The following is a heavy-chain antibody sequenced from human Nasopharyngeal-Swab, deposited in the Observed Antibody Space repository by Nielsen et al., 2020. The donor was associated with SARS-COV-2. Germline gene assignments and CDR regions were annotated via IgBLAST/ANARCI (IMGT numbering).Heavy chain of an antibody. J-gene: IGHJ4*02. V-gene: IGHV4-59*13. CDR2: IYYSGSN. CDR1: GGSISRYY. CDR3: ARLSYDFWSGYFDY. D-gene: IGHD3-3*01. Sequence: SETLSLTCTVSGGSISRYYWSWIPQPPGKRLEWIGYIYYSGSNNYNPSLKSRVTIPVDTSKNQFSLKLSSVTAADTAVYYCARLSYDFWSGYFDYWGQGTLVTVSS.